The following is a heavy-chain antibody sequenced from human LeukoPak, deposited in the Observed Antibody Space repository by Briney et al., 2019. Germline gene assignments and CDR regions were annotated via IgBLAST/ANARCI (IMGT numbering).Heavy chain of an antibody. J-gene: IGHJ3*02. CDR2: IYRSGST. CDR1: GGSISSGDYF. Sequence: SQTLSLTCTVSGGSISSGDYFWSWIRQPPGKGLEWIGHIYRSGSTYYNPSLKSRVTISVDRSKNQFSLNLSSVTAADTAVYYCARAGFRSGDAAFDIWGQGTMVTVSS. D-gene: IGHD5-24*01. CDR3: ARAGFRSGDAAFDI. V-gene: IGHV4-30-2*01.